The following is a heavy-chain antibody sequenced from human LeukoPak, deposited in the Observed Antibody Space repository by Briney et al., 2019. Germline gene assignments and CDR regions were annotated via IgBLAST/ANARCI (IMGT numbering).Heavy chain of an antibody. V-gene: IGHV3-48*03. CDR1: GFTFSSYE. D-gene: IGHD6-19*01. CDR2: ISSSGSTI. CDR3: ARDASIAVATPTDY. J-gene: IGHJ4*02. Sequence: GGSLRLSCAASGFTFSSYEMNWVRQAPGKGLEWVSYISSSGSTIYYADSVKGRFTISRDNAKNSLYLQMNSLRAEDTAVYYCARDASIAVATPTDYWGQGTLVTVSS.